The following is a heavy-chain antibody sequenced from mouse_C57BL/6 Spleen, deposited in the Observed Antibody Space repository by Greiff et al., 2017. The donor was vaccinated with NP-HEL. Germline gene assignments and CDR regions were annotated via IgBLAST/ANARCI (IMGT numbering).Heavy chain of an antibody. V-gene: IGHV1-82*01. CDR3: ARRYGSNIYYAMDY. CDR2: IYPGDGDT. Sequence: QVQLQQSGPELVKPGASVKISCKASGYAFSSSWMNWVKQRPGKGLEWIGRIYPGDGDTNYNGKFKGKATLTADKSSSTAYMQLSSLTSEDSAVYFCARRYGSNIYYAMDYWGQGTSVTVSS. J-gene: IGHJ4*01. CDR1: GYAFSSSW. D-gene: IGHD1-1*01.